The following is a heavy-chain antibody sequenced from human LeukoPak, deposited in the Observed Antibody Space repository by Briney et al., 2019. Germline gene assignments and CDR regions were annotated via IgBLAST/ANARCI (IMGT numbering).Heavy chain of an antibody. CDR2: IIPIFGTA. CDR3: ARDQGSSGYYSDDDDAFDI. CDR1: GGTFSSYA. D-gene: IGHD3-22*01. J-gene: IGHJ3*02. V-gene: IGHV1-69*13. Sequence: GASVKVSCKASGGTFSSYAISWVRQAPGQGLEWMGGIIPIFGTANYAQKFQGRVTITADESTSTAYMELSSLRSEDTAVYDCARDQGSSGYYSDDDDAFDIWGQGTMVTVSS.